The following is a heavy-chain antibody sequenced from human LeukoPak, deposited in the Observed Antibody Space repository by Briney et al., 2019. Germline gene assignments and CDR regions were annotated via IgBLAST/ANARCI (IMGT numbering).Heavy chain of an antibody. J-gene: IGHJ4*02. CDR1: GFTFTSSS. D-gene: IGHD3-9*01. CDR3: ERVSERDFDWAFEY. Sequence: GGSLRLSCAAPGFTFTSSSPNWGPQGPGKGLERGSSISGRISYIYYAHSAKGRFTPSPDNGKNSLYLQINSLRAEDTVVYYCERVSERDFDWAFEYWGQGTLVTVSS. V-gene: IGHV3-21*01. CDR2: ISGRISYI.